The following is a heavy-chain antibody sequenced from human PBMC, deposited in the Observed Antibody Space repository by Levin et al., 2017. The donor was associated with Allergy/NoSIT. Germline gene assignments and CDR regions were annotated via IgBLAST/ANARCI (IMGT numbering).Heavy chain of an antibody. CDR2: IYYSGST. V-gene: IGHV4-39*07. J-gene: IGHJ6*02. CDR1: GGSISSSSYY. Sequence: SETLSLTCTVSGGSISSSSYYWGWIRQPPGKGLEWIGNIYYSGSTYYNPSLKSRVTISVDTSKNQFFLKVSSVTAADTAVYYCARDEMVHEIQYYYGIDVWGQGTTVTVSS. D-gene: IGHD2-8*01. CDR3: ARDEMVHEIQYYYGIDV.